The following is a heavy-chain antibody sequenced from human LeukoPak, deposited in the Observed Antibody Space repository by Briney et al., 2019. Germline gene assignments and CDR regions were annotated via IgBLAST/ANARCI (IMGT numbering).Heavy chain of an antibody. V-gene: IGHV1-2*06. J-gene: IGHJ6*02. CDR3: AREHCSSTSCHTGMDV. CDR1: GYTFTGYY. D-gene: IGHD2-2*02. Sequence: ASVKVSCKASGYTFTGYYMHWVRQAPGQGLEWMGRINPNSGGTNYAQKFQGRVTMTRDTSISTAYMELSRLRSDDTAVYYCAREHCSSTSCHTGMDVWGQGTTVTVSS. CDR2: INPNSGGT.